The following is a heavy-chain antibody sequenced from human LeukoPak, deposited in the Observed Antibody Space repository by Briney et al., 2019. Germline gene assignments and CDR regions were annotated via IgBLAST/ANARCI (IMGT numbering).Heavy chain of an antibody. CDR1: GYTFTSYD. CDR2: MNPNSGNT. D-gene: IGHD5-12*01. V-gene: IGHV1-8*01. CDR3: ARAYRADAFDI. J-gene: IGHJ3*02. Sequence: ASVKVSCKASGYTFTSYDINWVRQAPGQGLEWMGWMNPNSGNTGYAQKFQGRVTMTRNTSISTAYMELSSLRSEDTAAYYCARAYRADAFDIWGQGTMATVSS.